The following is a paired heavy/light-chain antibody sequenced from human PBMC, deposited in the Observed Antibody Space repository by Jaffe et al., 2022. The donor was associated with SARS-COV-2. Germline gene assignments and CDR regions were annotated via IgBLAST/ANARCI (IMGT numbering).Heavy chain of an antibody. Sequence: QLQLQESGPGLVKPSETLSLTCTVSGGSISSSSYYWGWIRQPPGKGLEWIGSIYYSGSTYYNPSLKSRVTISVDTSKNQFSLKLSSVTAADTAVYYCARLSLFWSGYYSKGYYFDYWGQGTLVTVSS. CDR1: GGSISSSSYY. V-gene: IGHV4-39*01. CDR3: ARLSLFWSGYYSKGYYFDY. CDR2: IYYSGST. D-gene: IGHD3-3*01. J-gene: IGHJ4*02.
Light chain of an antibody. Sequence: QSALTQPPSASGSPGQSVTISCTGTSSDVGGYNYVSWYQQHPGKAPKLMIYEVSKRPSGVPDRFSGSKSGNTASLTVSGLQAEDEADYYCSSYAGSNGYVFGTGTKVTVL. CDR2: EVS. J-gene: IGLJ1*01. CDR3: SSYAGSNGYV. V-gene: IGLV2-8*01. CDR1: SSDVGGYNY.